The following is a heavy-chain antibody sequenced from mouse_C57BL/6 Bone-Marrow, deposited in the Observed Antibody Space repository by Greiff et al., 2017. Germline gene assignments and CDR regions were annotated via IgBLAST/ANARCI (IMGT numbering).Heavy chain of an antibody. CDR2: IRNKANGYTT. CDR1: GFTFTDYY. V-gene: IGHV7-3*01. CDR3: ARADYYASNDGYFDV. Sequence: EVQLEESGGGLVQPGGSLSLSCAASGFTFTDYYMSWVRQPPGKALEWLGFIRNKANGYTTEYSASVKGRFTISRDNSQSILYLQMNALRAEARATSYCARADYYASNDGYFDVWGTGTTVTVSS. D-gene: IGHD1-1*01. J-gene: IGHJ1*03.